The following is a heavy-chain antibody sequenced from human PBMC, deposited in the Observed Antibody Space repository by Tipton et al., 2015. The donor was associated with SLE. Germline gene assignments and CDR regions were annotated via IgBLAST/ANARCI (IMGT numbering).Heavy chain of an antibody. J-gene: IGHJ6*02. D-gene: IGHD1-26*01. V-gene: IGHV3-30*04. CDR1: GFTFSSYA. Sequence: SLRLSCAASGFTFSSYAMHWVRQAPGKGLEWVAGIWYDGSKTYYADSVKGRFTISRDNSKNTVYLQMNSLRVEDTAVYYCAKSGERRGSDNYYYYGMDVWGQGTTVTVSS. CDR3: AKSGERRGSDNYYYYGMDV. CDR2: IWYDGSKT.